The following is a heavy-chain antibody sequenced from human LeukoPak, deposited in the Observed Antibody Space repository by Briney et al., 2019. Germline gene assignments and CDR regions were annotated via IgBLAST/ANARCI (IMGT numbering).Heavy chain of an antibody. Sequence: GGSLRLSCVASGFTFSNAWMSWVRQAPGKGLEWVGRIKKKTDGGTTDYAAPVKGRFTISRDDSKNMLYLQMNSLKTEDTAVYYCTTGNYYGSGSLGYGGQGTLVTVSS. D-gene: IGHD3-10*01. V-gene: IGHV3-15*01. CDR1: GFTFSNAW. J-gene: IGHJ4*02. CDR2: IKKKTDGGTT. CDR3: TTGNYYGSGSLGY.